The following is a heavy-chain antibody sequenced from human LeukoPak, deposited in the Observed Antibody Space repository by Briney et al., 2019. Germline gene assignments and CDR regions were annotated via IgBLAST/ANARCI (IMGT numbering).Heavy chain of an antibody. CDR1: GGSISSSSYY. V-gene: IGHV4-39*01. D-gene: IGHD3-22*01. CDR2: IYYSGST. CDR3: ARRGGSGYYPPYWYFDL. J-gene: IGHJ2*01. Sequence: PSETLSPTCTVSGGSISSSSYYWGWIRQPPGKGLEWIGSIYYSGSTYYNPSLKSRVTISVDTSKNQFSLKLSSVTAADTAVYYCARRGGSGYYPPYWYFDLWGRGTLVTVSS.